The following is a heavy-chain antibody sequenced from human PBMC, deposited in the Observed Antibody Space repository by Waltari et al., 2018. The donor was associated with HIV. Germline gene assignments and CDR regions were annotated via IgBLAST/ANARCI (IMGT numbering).Heavy chain of an antibody. CDR3: ARRPRMAAFYLYYGMDV. CDR1: GGPVINSDYY. Sequence: QLQLQQSGPGLVKPSETLSLTCTLSGGPVINSDYYWAFIRQSPGKGLEWIGNIYYTGTTFYNPSLKSRVTMSADLSRNQFSLRLNSVTAADTAIYYCARRPRMAAFYLYYGMDVWGQGTTVTVSS. D-gene: IGHD2-8*01. V-gene: IGHV4-39*01. J-gene: IGHJ6*02. CDR2: IYYTGTT.